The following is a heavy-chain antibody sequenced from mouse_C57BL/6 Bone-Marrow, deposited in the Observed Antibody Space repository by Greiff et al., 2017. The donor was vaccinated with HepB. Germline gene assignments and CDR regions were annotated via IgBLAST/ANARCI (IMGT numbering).Heavy chain of an antibody. J-gene: IGHJ4*01. V-gene: IGHV5-12*01. CDR1: GFTFSDYY. CDR2: ISNGGGST. Sequence: EVQLVESGGGLVQPGGSLKLSCAASGFTFSDYYMYWVRQTPEKRLEWVAYISNGGGSTYYTDTVKGRFTISRDNAKNTLYLQMSRLKSEDTAMYYCARHEEAMDYWGQGTSVTVSS. CDR3: ARHEEAMDY.